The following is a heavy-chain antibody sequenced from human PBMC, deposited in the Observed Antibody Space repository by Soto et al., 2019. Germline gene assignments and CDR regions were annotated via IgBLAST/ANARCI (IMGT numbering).Heavy chain of an antibody. Sequence: GGSLRLSCVASGFTFSSYGMHWVRQAPGKGLEWVAVIWYDGSNKYYADSVKGRFTISRDNSKNTLYLQMNSLRAEDTAVYYCAREMTTVTTGAFDIWGQGTMVTVSS. CDR3: AREMTTVTTGAFDI. CDR1: GFTFSSYG. V-gene: IGHV3-33*01. J-gene: IGHJ3*02. CDR2: IWYDGSNK. D-gene: IGHD4-17*01.